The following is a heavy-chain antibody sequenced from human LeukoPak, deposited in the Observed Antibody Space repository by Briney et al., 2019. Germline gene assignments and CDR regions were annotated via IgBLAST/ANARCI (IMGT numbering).Heavy chain of an antibody. CDR1: GFTFSSFS. Sequence: GGSLRLSCAASGFTFSSFSMNWVRQAPGKGPEWVSFISSSSNYIYYADSVKGRFTISRDNAKNSLYLQMNSLRAEDTAVYYCARDYGDYYMDVWGKGTTVTVSS. V-gene: IGHV3-21*01. D-gene: IGHD4-17*01. J-gene: IGHJ6*03. CDR2: ISSSSNYI. CDR3: ARDYGDYYMDV.